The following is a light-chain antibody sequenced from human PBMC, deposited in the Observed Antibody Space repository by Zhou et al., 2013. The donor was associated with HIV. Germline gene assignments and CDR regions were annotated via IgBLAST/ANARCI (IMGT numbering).Light chain of an antibody. CDR3: QQSYITPPXT. CDR2: AAS. CDR1: QTISTY. Sequence: DIQMTQSPSSLSASVGDRVTITCRASQTISTYLNWYQQRPGKVPKLLIYAASALHDGVPSRFSGSGSGTDFTLIISSLQPEDFATYYCQQSYITPPXTFGPGTRLEIK. J-gene: IGKJ5*01. V-gene: IGKV1-39*01.